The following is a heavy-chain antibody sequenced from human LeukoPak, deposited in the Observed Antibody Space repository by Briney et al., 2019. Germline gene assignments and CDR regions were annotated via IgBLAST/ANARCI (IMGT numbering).Heavy chain of an antibody. Sequence: GGSLRLSCAASGFTFSSYAIHWVRQAPGKGLGWVAVISFDGSNKYCADSVKGRFTISRDNSKNTLYLQMNSLRAEDTAVYYCARDPGYNGSGSFNWYFDLWGRGTLVTVSS. J-gene: IGHJ2*01. CDR2: ISFDGSNK. CDR3: ARDPGYNGSGSFNWYFDL. D-gene: IGHD3-10*01. CDR1: GFTFSSYA. V-gene: IGHV3-30*04.